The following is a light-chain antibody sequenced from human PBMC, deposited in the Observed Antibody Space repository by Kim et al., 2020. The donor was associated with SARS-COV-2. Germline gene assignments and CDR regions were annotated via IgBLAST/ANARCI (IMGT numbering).Light chain of an antibody. CDR3: HQYGSAFT. J-gene: IGKJ3*01. CDR2: GAS. Sequence: LSPGERATLSCRASQSVSSSYLVWYQQKPGQAPRLLIYGASSRATGIPDRFSGSGSGTDFTLTISRLEPEDFAVYYCHQYGSAFTFGPGTKVDIK. V-gene: IGKV3-20*01. CDR1: QSVSSSY.